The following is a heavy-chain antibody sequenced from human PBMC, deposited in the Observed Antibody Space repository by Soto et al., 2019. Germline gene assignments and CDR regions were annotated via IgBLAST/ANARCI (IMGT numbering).Heavy chain of an antibody. J-gene: IGHJ3*02. Sequence: ASVKVSCKASGYTFTSYGISWVRQAPGQGLEWMGWISAYNGNTNYAQKLQGRVTMTTDTSTSTAYMELRSLRSDDTAVYYCARDSECSGGSCYGSTVEHDAFDICGQGTMVTVSS. CDR1: GYTFTSYG. CDR3: ARDSECSGGSCYGSTVEHDAFDI. CDR2: ISAYNGNT. V-gene: IGHV1-18*01. D-gene: IGHD2-15*01.